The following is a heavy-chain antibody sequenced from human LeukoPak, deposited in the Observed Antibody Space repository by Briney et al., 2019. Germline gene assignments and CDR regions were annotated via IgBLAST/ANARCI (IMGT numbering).Heavy chain of an antibody. D-gene: IGHD6-19*01. V-gene: IGHV3-21*01. CDR1: GFTFSSYS. CDR3: ARTWAVAEAFDI. CDR2: ISSSNSYI. J-gene: IGHJ3*02. Sequence: GGSLRLSCAASGFTFSSYSMNWVRQAPGKGLEWVSSISSSNSYIYYADSVKGRFTISRDNAKNSLYLQMNSLRAEDTAVYYCARTWAVAEAFDIWGQGTMVTVSS.